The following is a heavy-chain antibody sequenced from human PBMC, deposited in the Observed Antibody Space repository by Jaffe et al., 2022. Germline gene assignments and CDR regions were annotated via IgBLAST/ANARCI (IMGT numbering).Heavy chain of an antibody. CDR2: IYWDDDK. Sequence: QITLKESGPTLVKPTQTLTLTCTFSGFSLSTSGVGVGWIRQPPGKALEWLALIYWDDDKRYSPSLKSRLTITKDTSKNQVVLTMTNMDPVDTATYYCAHIPKPYYYDSSGYYPYFDYWGQGTLVTVSS. CDR3: AHIPKPYYYDSSGYYPYFDY. J-gene: IGHJ4*02. D-gene: IGHD3-22*01. CDR1: GFSLSTSGVG. V-gene: IGHV2-5*02.